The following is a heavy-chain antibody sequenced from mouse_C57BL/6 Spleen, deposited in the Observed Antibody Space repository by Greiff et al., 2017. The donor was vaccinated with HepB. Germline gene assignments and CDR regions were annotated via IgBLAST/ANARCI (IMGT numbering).Heavy chain of an antibody. D-gene: IGHD3-2*02. CDR1: GYSFTGYY. CDR3: ARWTAQATLDY. V-gene: IGHV1-31*01. Sequence: VHVKQSGPELVKPGASVKISCKASGYSFTGYYMHWVKQSHGNILDWIGYIYPYNGVSSYNQKFKGKATLTVDKSSSTAYMELRSLTSEDSAVYYCARWTAQATLDYWGQGTTLTVSS. J-gene: IGHJ2*01. CDR2: IYPYNGVS.